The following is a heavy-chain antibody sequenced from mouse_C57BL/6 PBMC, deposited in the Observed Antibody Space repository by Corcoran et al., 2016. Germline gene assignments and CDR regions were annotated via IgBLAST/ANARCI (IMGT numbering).Heavy chain of an antibody. CDR1: GYTFTDYN. J-gene: IGHJ2*01. CDR2: INPNNGGT. CDR3: ARSLTLYFDY. V-gene: IGHV1-18*01. Sequence: EVQLQQSGPELVKPGASVKIPCKASGYTFTDYNMDWVKQSHGKSLEWIGDINPNNGGTIYNQKFKGKATLTVEKSSSTAYMELRSLTSEDTAVYYCARSLTLYFDYWGQGTTLTVSS. D-gene: IGHD4-1*01.